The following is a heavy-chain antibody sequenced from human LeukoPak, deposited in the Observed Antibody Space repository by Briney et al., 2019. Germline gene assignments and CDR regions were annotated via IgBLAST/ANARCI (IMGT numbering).Heavy chain of an antibody. V-gene: IGHV4-38-2*02. Sequence: SETLSLTCTVSGYSISSGYYWGWIRQPPGKGLEWIGEIYHSGSTNYNPSLKSRVTISVDKSKNQFSLKLSSVTAADTAIYYCASARWDYWGQGTMVTVSS. J-gene: IGHJ4*02. CDR3: ASARWDY. CDR1: GYSISSGYY. CDR2: IYHSGST.